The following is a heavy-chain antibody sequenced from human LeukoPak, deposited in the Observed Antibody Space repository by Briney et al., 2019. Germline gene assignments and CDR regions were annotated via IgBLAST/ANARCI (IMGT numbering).Heavy chain of an antibody. J-gene: IGHJ3*02. CDR1: GGTSSSYA. D-gene: IGHD2-2*01. V-gene: IGHV1-69*04. CDR3: ARSNIVVVPAARSSDAFDI. CDR2: IIPIFGIA. Sequence: GASVKVSCKASGGTSSSYAISWVRQAPGQGLEWMGRIIPIFGIANYTQKFQGRVTITADKSTSTAYMELSSLRSEDTAVYYCARSNIVVVPAARSSDAFDIWGQGTMVTVSS.